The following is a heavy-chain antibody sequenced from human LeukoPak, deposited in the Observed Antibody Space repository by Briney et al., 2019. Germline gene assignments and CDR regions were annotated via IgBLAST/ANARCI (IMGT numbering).Heavy chain of an antibody. CDR3: AREVSTMVRGTLYYYYYMDV. CDR2: IIPIFGTA. CDR1: GGTFSSYA. D-gene: IGHD3-10*01. J-gene: IGHJ6*03. Sequence: GASVKVSCKASGGTFSSYAISWVRQAPGQGLEWMGGIIPIFGTANYAQKFQGRVTITTDESTSTAYMELSSLRSEDTAVYYCAREVSTMVRGTLYYYYYMDVWGKGTTVTLSS. V-gene: IGHV1-69*05.